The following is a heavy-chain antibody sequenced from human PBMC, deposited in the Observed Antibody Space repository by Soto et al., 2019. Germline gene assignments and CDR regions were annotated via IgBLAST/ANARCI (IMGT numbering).Heavy chain of an antibody. CDR2: ISGSGGST. V-gene: IGHV3-23*01. J-gene: IGHJ6*02. Sequence: GGSLRLSCAASGFTFSSYAMSWVRQAPGKGLEWVSAISGSGGSTYYADSVKGRFTISRDNSKNTLYLQMNSLRAEDTAVYYCAKGRSTMIVVANYYYYGMDVWGQGTTVTVSS. CDR3: AKGRSTMIVVANYYYYGMDV. CDR1: GFTFSSYA. D-gene: IGHD3-22*01.